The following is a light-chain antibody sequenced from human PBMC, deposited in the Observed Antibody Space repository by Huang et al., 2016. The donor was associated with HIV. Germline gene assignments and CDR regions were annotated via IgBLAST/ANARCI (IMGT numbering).Light chain of an antibody. J-gene: IGKJ2*01. CDR3: QQYNNWPS. CDR2: GSS. CDR1: QSISSN. Sequence: EIVMTQSPATLSVSPGEGATLSCRASQSISSNLVWYQQKPGQPPRLLIYGSSTRATGIPARFSGSGSGTDFTLTISSLQSEDFALYYCQQYNNWPSFGQGTKLEIK. V-gene: IGKV3-15*01.